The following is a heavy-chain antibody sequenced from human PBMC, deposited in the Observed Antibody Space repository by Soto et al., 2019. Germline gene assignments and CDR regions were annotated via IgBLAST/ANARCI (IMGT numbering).Heavy chain of an antibody. CDR1: GFTFTRYS. J-gene: IGHJ4*02. Sequence: EVQLVESGGGLAKPGGSLRLSCAASGFTFTRYSMNWVRQAPVKGLEWVSSISSTTNYIYYGDSMKGRFTISRDNAKNSLYLEMNSLRAEDTAVYYCARESEDLTSNFDYWGQGTLVTVSS. CDR3: ARESEDLTSNFDY. V-gene: IGHV3-21*06. CDR2: ISSTTNYI.